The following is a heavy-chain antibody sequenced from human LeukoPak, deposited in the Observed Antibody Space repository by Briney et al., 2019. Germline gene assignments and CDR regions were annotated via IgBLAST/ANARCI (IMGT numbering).Heavy chain of an antibody. CDR3: ARGYSSGWYGWFDP. CDR1: GFTFSYYY. V-gene: IGHV3-11*01. D-gene: IGHD6-19*01. Sequence: GGSVRLSCAASGFTFSYYYISWIRQAPGEGLEWVSYISSSGSTIYYADSVKGRFTISRDNAKNSLYLQMNSLRAEDTAVYYCARGYSSGWYGWFDPWGQGTLVTVSS. CDR2: ISSSGSTI. J-gene: IGHJ5*02.